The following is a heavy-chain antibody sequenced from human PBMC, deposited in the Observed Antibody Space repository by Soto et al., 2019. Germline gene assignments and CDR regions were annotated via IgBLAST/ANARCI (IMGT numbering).Heavy chain of an antibody. CDR2: IYYSGST. J-gene: IGHJ5*02. Sequence: PSETLSLTCTVSGGSISSYYWSWIRQPPGKGLEWIGYIYYSGSTNYNPSLKSRVTISVDASKNQFSLKLSSVTAADTAVYYCARAPSGSSGWFGQNLFDPWGQGTLVIVSS. CDR3: ARAPSGSSGWFGQNLFDP. CDR1: GGSISSYY. D-gene: IGHD6-19*01. V-gene: IGHV4-59*01.